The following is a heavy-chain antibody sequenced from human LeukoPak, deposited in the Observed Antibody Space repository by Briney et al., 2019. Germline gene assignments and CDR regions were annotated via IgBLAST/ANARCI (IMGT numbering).Heavy chain of an antibody. V-gene: IGHV4-34*01. CDR2: INHSGST. Sequence: PSETLSLTYAVYGGSFSGYYWSWIRQPPGKGLEWIGEINHSGSTNYNPSLKSRVTISVDTSKNQFSLKLSSVTAADTAVYYCASIGRFGDFDYWGQGTLVTVSS. CDR1: GGSFSGYY. D-gene: IGHD3-10*01. CDR3: ASIGRFGDFDY. J-gene: IGHJ4*02.